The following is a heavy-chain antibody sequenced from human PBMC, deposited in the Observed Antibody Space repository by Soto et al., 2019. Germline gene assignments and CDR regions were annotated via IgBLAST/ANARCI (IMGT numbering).Heavy chain of an antibody. J-gene: IGHJ4*02. CDR2: INAGNGNT. Sequence: ASLKVSCKASGYTFTSYAMHWVRQAPGQRLEWMGWINAGNGNTKYSQKFQGRVTITRDTSASTAYMELSSLRSEDTAVYYCARDRSIVGARVYFDYWGQGTLVNVS. D-gene: IGHD1-26*01. V-gene: IGHV1-3*01. CDR1: GYTFTSYA. CDR3: ARDRSIVGARVYFDY.